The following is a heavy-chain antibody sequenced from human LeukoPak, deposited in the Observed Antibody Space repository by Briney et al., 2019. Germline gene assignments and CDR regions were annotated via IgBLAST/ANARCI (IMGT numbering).Heavy chain of an antibody. Sequence: SQTLSLTCALSGDSFSSNSAAWNWLRQSPSRGLEWLGRTYYRSKLYNDYAVSVKSRITINPDTSKNQFSLQLNSVTPEDTAVYYCALAHSSGQYAYWFDPWGQGTLVTVSS. V-gene: IGHV6-1*01. D-gene: IGHD6-19*01. CDR1: GDSFSSNSAA. CDR3: ALAHSSGQYAYWFDP. J-gene: IGHJ5*02. CDR2: TYYRSKLYN.